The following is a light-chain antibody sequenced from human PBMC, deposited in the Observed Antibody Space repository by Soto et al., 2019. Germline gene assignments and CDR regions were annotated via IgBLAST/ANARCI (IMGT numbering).Light chain of an antibody. V-gene: IGKV3-11*01. CDR3: QERAGWPPWT. CDR2: DAS. Sequence: EIVLTQSPATLSLSPGERATLSCRASQGISLSLAWYQQKPGQAPRLLIYDASERASAVPARLSGSGSGTDFTLTISSLEPEDFAVYYCQERAGWPPWTFGQGTKVDIK. J-gene: IGKJ1*01. CDR1: QGISLS.